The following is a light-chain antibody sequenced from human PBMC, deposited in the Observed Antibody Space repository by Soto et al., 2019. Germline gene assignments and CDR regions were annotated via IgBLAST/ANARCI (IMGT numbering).Light chain of an antibody. CDR1: QSVLYSSNNKNY. V-gene: IGKV4-1*01. CDR3: QQYYSIPRT. Sequence: DIVMTQSPDSLAVSLGERATINCKSSQSVLYSSNNKNYLAWYQQKPGQPPKLLIYWASTRESGVPDRFSGSGSGTDFTLTISSLQAEDVAVYYCQQYYSIPRTFGQGTKVDI. J-gene: IGKJ1*01. CDR2: WAS.